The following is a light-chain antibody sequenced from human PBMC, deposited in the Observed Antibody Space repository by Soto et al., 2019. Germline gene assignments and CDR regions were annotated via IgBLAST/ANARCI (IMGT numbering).Light chain of an antibody. CDR3: QQYASAPFS. CDR2: GAS. J-gene: IGKJ3*01. Sequence: EIGMTQSPATLSVSPGERATLSCRASQSVSINLAWYQQKPGQAPRLLIYGASTRATGIPDRFSGSASETDFTLTINRLEPEDSAVYYCQQYASAPFSLGPGTKVDIK. CDR1: QSVSIN. V-gene: IGKV3-20*01.